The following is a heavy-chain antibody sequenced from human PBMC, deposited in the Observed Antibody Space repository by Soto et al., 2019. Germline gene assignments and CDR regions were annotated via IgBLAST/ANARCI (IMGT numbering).Heavy chain of an antibody. J-gene: IGHJ5*01. Sequence: SSETLSLTCTVSGGSISSSSYYWGWIRQPPGKGLEWIGSIYYSGSTYYNPSLKSRVTISVDTSKNQFSLKLSSVTAADTAVYYCARLPYYDILSCYYQQRKYDWFDSWGQGTLVTVSS. CDR1: GGSISSSSYY. D-gene: IGHD3-9*01. CDR2: IYYSGST. CDR3: ARLPYYDILSCYYQQRKYDWFDS. V-gene: IGHV4-39*01.